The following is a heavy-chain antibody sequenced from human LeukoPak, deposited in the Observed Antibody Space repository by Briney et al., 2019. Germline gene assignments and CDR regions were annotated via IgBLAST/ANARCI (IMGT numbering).Heavy chain of an antibody. Sequence: GGSLRLSCAASGFTFSSYGVHWVRQAPGKGLEWVAFIRYDGSNKYYADSVKGRFTISRDNSKNTLYLQMNSLRAEDTAVYYCAKGRGFVVGGSDYWGQGTLVTVSS. CDR2: IRYDGSNK. CDR3: AKGRGFVVGGSDY. CDR1: GFTFSSYG. V-gene: IGHV3-30*02. D-gene: IGHD2-2*01. J-gene: IGHJ4*02.